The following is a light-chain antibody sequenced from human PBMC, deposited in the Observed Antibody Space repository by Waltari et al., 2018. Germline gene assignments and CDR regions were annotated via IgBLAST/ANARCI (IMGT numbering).Light chain of an antibody. CDR2: VNSDGSH. J-gene: IGLJ3*02. V-gene: IGLV4-69*01. Sequence: LVLTQSPSASASLGASVTLTCSLPGDYSAYDLAWHPHLPLKGPRFLMTVNSDGSHKKGDGISDRFSGSSSDLDRYLIISRLQADDEADYFCQTWGTGFQVFGSGTKLTVL. CDR1: GDYSAYD. CDR3: QTWGTGFQV.